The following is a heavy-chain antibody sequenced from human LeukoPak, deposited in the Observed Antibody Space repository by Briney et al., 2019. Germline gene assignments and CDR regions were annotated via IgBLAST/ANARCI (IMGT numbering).Heavy chain of an antibody. V-gene: IGHV4-59*01. D-gene: IGHD5-12*01. CDR3: ARGHTESADDYGNWFHP. Sequence: PSETLSLTCTVSGGSMRSYYWSWIRQPPGEGLEWIGYIYYSGTTKYNPSLKSRVTISVDTSKNQFSLKLNSLTAADTAVYYCARGHTESADDYGNWFHPWGQGTLVTVSS. CDR1: GGSMRSYY. J-gene: IGHJ5*02. CDR2: IYYSGTT.